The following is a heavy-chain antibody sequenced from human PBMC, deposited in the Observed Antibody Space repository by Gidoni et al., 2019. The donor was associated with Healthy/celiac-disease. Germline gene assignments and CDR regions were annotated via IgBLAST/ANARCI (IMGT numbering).Heavy chain of an antibody. V-gene: IGHV3-30*04. CDR3: ARGYYDFWSGYPHYYMDV. CDR2: ISYDGSNK. J-gene: IGHJ6*03. CDR1: GFHFSSYA. D-gene: IGHD3-3*01. Sequence: QVQLVESGGGVVQPGRSLRLSCAASGFHFSSYAMHWVRQAPGKGLEWVAVISYDGSNKYYADSVKGRFTISRDNSKNTLYLQMNSLRAEDTAVYYCARGYYDFWSGYPHYYMDVWGKGTTVTVSS.